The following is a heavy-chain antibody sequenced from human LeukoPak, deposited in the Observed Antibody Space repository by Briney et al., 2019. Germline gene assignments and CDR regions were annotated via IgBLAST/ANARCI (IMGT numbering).Heavy chain of an antibody. J-gene: IGHJ4*02. D-gene: IGHD3-22*01. V-gene: IGHV3-23*01. CDR3: AKRRGRSSGQPFDY. Sequence: PGGSLRLSCAASGFTFSSYAMSWVRQAPGKGLEWVSAISGTGGRTYYADSVKGRFTISRDNSKNTLYLQMNSLRAEDTAVYYCAKRRGRSSGQPFDYWGQGTLVTVSS. CDR1: GFTFSSYA. CDR2: ISGTGGRT.